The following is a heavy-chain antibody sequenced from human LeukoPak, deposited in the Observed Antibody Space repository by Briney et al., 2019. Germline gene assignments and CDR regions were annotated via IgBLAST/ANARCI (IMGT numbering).Heavy chain of an antibody. V-gene: IGHV4-59*01. CDR3: ARVPPENNIATYIDY. J-gene: IGHJ4*02. D-gene: IGHD2/OR15-2a*01. CDR1: GGSINNYC. CDR2: NCNSGTT. Sequence: SETLSLTCTVSGGSINNYCCSWLRQPPGKGLEWIGYNCNSGTTNYNASLKSRVTMSVDTSKIQFSLRLRSVTAADTAMYYCARVPPENNIATYIDYWGQGTLVTVSS.